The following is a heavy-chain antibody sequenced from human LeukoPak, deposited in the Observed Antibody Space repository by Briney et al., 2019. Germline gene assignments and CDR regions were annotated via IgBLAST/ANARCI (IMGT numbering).Heavy chain of an antibody. V-gene: IGHV3-30*04. J-gene: IGHJ4*02. CDR2: ISYDGSNK. D-gene: IGHD2-2*01. CDR1: GFTFSSYA. Sequence: GGSLRLSCAASGFTFSSYAMHWVRQAPGKGLEWVAVISYDGSNKYYADSVKGRFTISRDNTKNTLYLQMNSLRAEDTAVYYCARDSRDCSSTSCYSDYWGQGTLVTVSS. CDR3: ARDSRDCSSTSCYSDY.